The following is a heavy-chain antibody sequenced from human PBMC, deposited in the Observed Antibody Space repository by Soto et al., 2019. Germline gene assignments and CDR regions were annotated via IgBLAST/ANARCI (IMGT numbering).Heavy chain of an antibody. J-gene: IGHJ5*02. CDR3: ARVNTAMVTWWFDP. Sequence: QVQLQESGPGLVKPSQTLSLTCTVSGGSISSGGYYWSWIRQHPGKGLEWIGYIYYSGSTYYNPSLESRVTISVDTSKNQFSLKLSSVTAADTAVYYCARVNTAMVTWWFDPWGQGTLVTVSS. D-gene: IGHD5-18*01. V-gene: IGHV4-31*03. CDR1: GGSISSGGYY. CDR2: IYYSGST.